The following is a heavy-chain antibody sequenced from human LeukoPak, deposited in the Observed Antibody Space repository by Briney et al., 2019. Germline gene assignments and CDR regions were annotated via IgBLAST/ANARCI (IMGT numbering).Heavy chain of an antibody. J-gene: IGHJ4*02. Sequence: SQTLSLTCTVPGGSISSGSYYWSWIRQPAGKGLEWIGRIYTSGSTNYNPSLKSRVTISVDTSKNQFSLKLSSVTAADTAVYYCAREGIAAAGDYYFDYWGQGTLVTVSS. D-gene: IGHD6-13*01. CDR2: IYTSGST. V-gene: IGHV4-61*02. CDR1: GGSISSGSYY. CDR3: AREGIAAAGDYYFDY.